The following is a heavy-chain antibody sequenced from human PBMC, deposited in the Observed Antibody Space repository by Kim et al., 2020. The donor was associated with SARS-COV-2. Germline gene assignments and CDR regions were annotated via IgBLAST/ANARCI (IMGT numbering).Heavy chain of an antibody. CDR3: TTRSGGDSA. Sequence: GGSLRLSCAASGFTFSDCDMHWIRQASGKGLEWVGRIRKKSNGYATADTASVKGRFTISRDDSKNTAFLQMNSLEIEDTAVYYCTTRSGGDSAWGQGTLVTVSS. CDR2: IRKKSNGYAT. V-gene: IGHV3-73*01. J-gene: IGHJ5*02. D-gene: IGHD2-21*02. CDR1: GFTFSDCD.